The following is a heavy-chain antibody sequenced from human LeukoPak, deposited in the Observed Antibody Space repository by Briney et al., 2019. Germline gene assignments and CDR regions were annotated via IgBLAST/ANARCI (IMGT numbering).Heavy chain of an antibody. D-gene: IGHD1-26*01. CDR3: ARDHEWELRRSVGTYYYYMDV. J-gene: IGHJ6*03. CDR2: INPNSGGT. CDR1: GYTFTGYY. V-gene: IGHV1-2*02. Sequence: GASVKVSCKASGYTFTGYYMHWVRQAPGQGLEWMGWINPNSGGTNYAQKFQGRVTMTRDTSISTAYMELSRLRSDDTAVYYCARDHEWELRRSVGTYYYYMDVWGKGTTVTVSS.